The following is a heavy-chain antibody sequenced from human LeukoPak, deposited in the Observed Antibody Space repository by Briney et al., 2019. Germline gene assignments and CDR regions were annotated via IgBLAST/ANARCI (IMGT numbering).Heavy chain of an antibody. V-gene: IGHV3-30*02. J-gene: IGHJ6*03. D-gene: IGHD2-2*02. Sequence: GGSLRLSCAASGFTFSSYGMHWVRQAPGKGLEWVAFIRYDGSNKYYADSVKGRFTISRDNSKNTLYLQMNSLRAEDTAVYYCAKVLLGSCSSTSCYKGDYYYYMDVWGKGTTVTVSS. CDR3: AKVLLGSCSSTSCYKGDYYYYMDV. CDR1: GFTFSSYG. CDR2: IRYDGSNK.